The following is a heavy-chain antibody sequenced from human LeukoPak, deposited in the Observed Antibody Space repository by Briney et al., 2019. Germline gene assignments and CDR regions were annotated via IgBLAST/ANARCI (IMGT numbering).Heavy chain of an antibody. V-gene: IGHV4-59*01. CDR3: ARTTYYDFWSGYFFDY. D-gene: IGHD3-3*01. J-gene: IGHJ4*02. CDR1: GGSISSYY. Sequence: SETLSHTCTVSGGSISSYYWSWIRQPPGKGLEWIGYIYYSGSTNYNPSLKSRVTISVDTSKNQFSLKLSSVTAADTAVYYCARTTYYDFWSGYFFDYWGQGTLVTVSS. CDR2: IYYSGST.